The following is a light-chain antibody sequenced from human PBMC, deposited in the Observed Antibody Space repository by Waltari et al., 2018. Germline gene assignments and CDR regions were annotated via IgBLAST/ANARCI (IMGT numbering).Light chain of an antibody. Sequence: QPALTQPASASGSPGQSLTITCTGTSRDVGGYNIVCWYQQRPGKAPTLMIFEVTNRHSGGANRFSASQSCDTASLTIAGLQAEDEADYYCSSFTSIEACVCGRGTTRAVL. J-gene: IGLJ3*02. V-gene: IGLV2-14*01. CDR1: SRDVGGYNI. CDR3: SSFTSIEACV. CDR2: EVT.